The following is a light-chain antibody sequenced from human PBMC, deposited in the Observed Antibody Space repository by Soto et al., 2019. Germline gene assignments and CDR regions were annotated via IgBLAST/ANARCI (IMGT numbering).Light chain of an antibody. CDR3: SSYTSITTYV. CDR1: SSDIGGHNL. J-gene: IGLJ1*01. CDR2: EVA. V-gene: IGLV2-14*02. Sequence: QSALTQPASVSGSPGQSITISCAGTSSDIGGHNLVSWYQHRPDKAPKLLIYEVADRPSGVSDRFSGSKSGNTASLTISGLRAEDEADYYCSSYTSITTYVFGTGTKVTVL.